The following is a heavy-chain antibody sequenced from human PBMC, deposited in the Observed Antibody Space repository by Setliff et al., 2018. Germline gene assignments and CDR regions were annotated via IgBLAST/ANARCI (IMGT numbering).Heavy chain of an antibody. D-gene: IGHD3-3*01. J-gene: IGHJ3*02. V-gene: IGHV3-9*03. Sequence: PVGSLRLSCAASGFTFDDYAMHWVRQAPGKGLEWVSGISWNSGSIGYADSVKGRFTISRDNAKNSLYLQMNSLRAEDMALYYCAKSWSGYSDAFDIWGQGTMVTVSS. CDR1: GFTFDDYA. CDR2: ISWNSGSI. CDR3: AKSWSGYSDAFDI.